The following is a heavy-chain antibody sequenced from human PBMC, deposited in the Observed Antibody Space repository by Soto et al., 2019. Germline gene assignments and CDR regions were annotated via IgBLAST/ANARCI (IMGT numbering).Heavy chain of an antibody. D-gene: IGHD1-1*01. Sequence: QVQLQESGPGLVKPSGTLSLTCAVSGDSISSSNWWSWVRQAPGKGLEWIGEIYHSGATTYNPSLKSRATISVDPSNNHFSLKLTSLTAADTAVYFCARDLGTGTDYWGQGTLVTVAS. CDR3: ARDLGTGTDY. CDR1: GDSISSSNW. CDR2: IYHSGAT. V-gene: IGHV4-4*02. J-gene: IGHJ4*02.